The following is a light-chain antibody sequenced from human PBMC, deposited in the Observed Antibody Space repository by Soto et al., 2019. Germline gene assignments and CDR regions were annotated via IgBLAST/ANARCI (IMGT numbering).Light chain of an antibody. CDR3: QQYKNGWT. Sequence: EIVMTQSPATLSVSPGERATLSCRASQSLGGSLAWYKQEPGQAPRLLIYGASTRVTGIPARFSGSGSGTEFTLTIRSLKSEDFAVYYCQQYKNGWTFGQGTKVDVK. CDR2: GAS. CDR1: QSLGGS. J-gene: IGKJ1*01. V-gene: IGKV3-15*01.